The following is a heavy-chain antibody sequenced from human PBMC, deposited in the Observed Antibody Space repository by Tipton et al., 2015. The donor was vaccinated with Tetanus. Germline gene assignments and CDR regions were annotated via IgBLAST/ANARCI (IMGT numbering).Heavy chain of an antibody. J-gene: IGHJ4*02. V-gene: IGHV3-15*06. CDR2: IKSNSDGGTT. CDR1: GITFSNAW. CDR3: TTAGIGVTGNQVDY. Sequence: SLRLSCAASGITFSNAWMNWVRQAPGKGLEWVGRIKSNSDGGTTNYAAPVKGRFTISRDDSKNTLYLQMNSPKTEDTAVYYCTTAGIGVTGNQVDYWGQGTLVTVSS. D-gene: IGHD6-19*01.